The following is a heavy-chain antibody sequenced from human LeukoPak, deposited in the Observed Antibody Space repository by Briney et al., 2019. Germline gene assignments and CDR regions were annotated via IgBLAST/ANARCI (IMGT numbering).Heavy chain of an antibody. CDR1: GGSISSYY. J-gene: IGHJ5*02. CDR2: INHSGST. V-gene: IGHV4-34*01. Sequence: SETLSLTCTVSGGSISSYYWSWIRQPPGKGLEWIGEINHSGSTNYNPSLKSRVTISVDTSKNQFSLKLSSVTAADTAVYYCARRKWNGGYSYGSPPYNWFDPWGQGTLVTVSS. D-gene: IGHD5-18*01. CDR3: ARRKWNGGYSYGSPPYNWFDP.